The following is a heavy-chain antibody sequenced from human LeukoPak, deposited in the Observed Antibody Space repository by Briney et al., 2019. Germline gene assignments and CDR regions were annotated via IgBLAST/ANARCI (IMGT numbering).Heavy chain of an antibody. Sequence: PSETLSLTCAVYGGSFSGYYWSWIRQPPGKGLEWIGEINHSGSTNYNPSLKSRVTISVDTSKNQFSLKLSSVTAADTAVYYCARDWPDNYFDYWGQGTLVTVSS. CDR3: ARDWPDNYFDY. CDR2: INHSGST. D-gene: IGHD1-1*01. J-gene: IGHJ4*02. CDR1: GGSFSGYY. V-gene: IGHV4-34*01.